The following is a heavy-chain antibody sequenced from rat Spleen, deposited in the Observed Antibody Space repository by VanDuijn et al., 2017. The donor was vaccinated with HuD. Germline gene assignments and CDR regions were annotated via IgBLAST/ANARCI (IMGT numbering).Heavy chain of an antibody. J-gene: IGHJ3*01. D-gene: IGHD1-12*01. CDR1: VFSLTSYS. CDR2: ISSGVHK. V-gene: IGHV2-6*01. Sequence: QVQLKESGPGLVQPSETLSLTCTVSVFSLTSYSVSWVRQPPGKGLEWIATISSGVHKYYNSVVKSRLSISRDTSKSQVYLNMNSLQTEDTAIYFCTRDHSYWGSYYPGGFAYWGQGTLVTVSS. CDR3: TRDHSYWGSYYPGGFAY.